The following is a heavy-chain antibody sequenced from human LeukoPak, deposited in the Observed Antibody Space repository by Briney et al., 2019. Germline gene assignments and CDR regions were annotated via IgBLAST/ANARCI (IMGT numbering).Heavy chain of an antibody. D-gene: IGHD3-22*01. Sequence: GGSLRLSCAASGFTFDDYGMSWVRQAPGKGLEWVSGINWNGGSTGYAGSVKGRFTISRDNAKNSLFLQMNSLRAEDTALYYCARRLYYYDSRGYQYYFDYWGQGTLVTVSS. CDR1: GFTFDDYG. J-gene: IGHJ4*02. CDR3: ARRLYYYDSRGYQYYFDY. CDR2: INWNGGST. V-gene: IGHV3-20*04.